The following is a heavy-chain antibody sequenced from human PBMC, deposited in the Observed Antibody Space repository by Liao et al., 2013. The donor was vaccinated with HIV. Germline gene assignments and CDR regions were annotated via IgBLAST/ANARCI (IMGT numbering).Heavy chain of an antibody. J-gene: IGHJ4*02. CDR1: GGSFSGYY. Sequence: QVQLQQWGAGLLKPSETLSLTCAVYGGSFSGYYWSWIRQPPGKGLEWIGEINHSGSTNYNPSLKSRVTISVDTSKNQFSLKLSSVTAADTAVYYCARGSMVRGASLDYWGQGTLVHRLL. CDR2: INHSGST. V-gene: IGHV4-34*01. D-gene: IGHD3-10*01. CDR3: ARGSMVRGASLDY.